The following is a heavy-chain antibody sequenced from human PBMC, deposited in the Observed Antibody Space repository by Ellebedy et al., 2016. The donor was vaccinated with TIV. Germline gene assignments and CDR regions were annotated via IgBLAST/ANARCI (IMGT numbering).Heavy chain of an antibody. CDR3: SVSMARGALVWYYYGMDV. CDR1: GFTFSSYW. D-gene: IGHD3-10*01. V-gene: IGHV3-7*01. CDR2: IHQAGSAK. J-gene: IGHJ6*02. Sequence: GESLKISXAASGFTFSSYWMNWVRQAPGEGLEWVAEIHQAGSAKYYMDSVKGRFTISRDNAKNSLYLQMNSLRAEDTAVYYCSVSMARGALVWYYYGMDVWGQGTMVTVSS.